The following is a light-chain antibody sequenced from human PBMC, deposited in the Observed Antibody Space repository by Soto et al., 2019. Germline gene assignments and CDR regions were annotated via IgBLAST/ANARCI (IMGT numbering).Light chain of an antibody. CDR3: TSYTVTSTLVV. CDR2: EVS. V-gene: IGLV2-14*01. Sequence: QSALTQPPSASGSLGQSVTISCTGTSSDVGGYNYVSWYQQHPGKAPKLMIYEVSNRPSGISNRFSGSKSGNTASLTISGLQAEDEADYYCTSYTVTSTLVVFGGGTKLTVL. J-gene: IGLJ2*01. CDR1: SSDVGGYNY.